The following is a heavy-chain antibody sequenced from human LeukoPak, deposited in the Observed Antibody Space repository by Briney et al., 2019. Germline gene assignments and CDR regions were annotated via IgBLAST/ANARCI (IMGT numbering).Heavy chain of an antibody. CDR2: IKQGGSEK. CDR1: GFTFSSYW. Sequence: GGSLRLSCAASGFTFSSYWMSWVRQAPGKGLEWVANIKQGGSEKYYVDSVKGRFTISRDNAKNSLYLQMNSLRAEDTAVYYCARDLTIFGVVQYYFDYWGQGTLVTVSS. CDR3: ARDLTIFGVVQYYFDY. D-gene: IGHD3-3*01. V-gene: IGHV3-7*01. J-gene: IGHJ4*02.